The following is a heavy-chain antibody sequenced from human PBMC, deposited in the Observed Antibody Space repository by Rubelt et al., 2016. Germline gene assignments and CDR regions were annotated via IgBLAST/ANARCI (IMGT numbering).Heavy chain of an antibody. CDR2: IREDGSEK. J-gene: IGHJ1*01. D-gene: IGHD5/OR15-5a*01. CDR3: ANLSW. Sequence: EVQLVESGGGLVKPGGSLRLSCAASGFPFSTYGMNWVRQAPGKGLEWVATIREDGSEKYYLYSVKGRFAISRDNSKNTLDLQMNSLRAEDTAVYYCANLSWWGRGTQVSV. V-gene: IGHV3-7*01. CDR1: GFPFSTYG.